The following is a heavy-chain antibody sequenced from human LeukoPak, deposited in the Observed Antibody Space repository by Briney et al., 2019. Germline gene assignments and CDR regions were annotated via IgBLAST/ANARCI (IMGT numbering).Heavy chain of an antibody. V-gene: IGHV5-51*01. CDR3: ARGYYDTVTGYYRIFYFDY. CDR2: IYPGDSDT. D-gene: IGHD3-9*01. Sequence: GESLKISCKVSGSSFTSYWIGWVRQMPGKGLEWMGVIYPGDSDTRYSPSFQGQVTISGDMSIDTAYLRWSSLKASDSAMYYCARGYYDTVTGYYRIFYFDYWGQGTLVTVSS. CDR1: GSSFTSYW. J-gene: IGHJ4*02.